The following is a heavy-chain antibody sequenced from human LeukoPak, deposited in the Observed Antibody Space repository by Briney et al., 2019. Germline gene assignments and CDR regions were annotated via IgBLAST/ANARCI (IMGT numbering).Heavy chain of an antibody. CDR3: ARGGITGVYFDY. CDR1: GGSISSYY. D-gene: IGHD1-20*01. CDR2: IYYSGST. V-gene: IGHV4-59*01. J-gene: IGHJ4*02. Sequence: SETLSLTCTVSGGSISSYYWSWIRQPPGKGLEWIGYIYYSGSTNHNPSLKNRVTISVDTSKNQFSLKLTSVTAADTAMYYCARGGITGVYFDYWGQGTLVTVSS.